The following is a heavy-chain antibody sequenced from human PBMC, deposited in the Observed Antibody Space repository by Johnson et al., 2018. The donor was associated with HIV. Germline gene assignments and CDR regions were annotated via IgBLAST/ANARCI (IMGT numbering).Heavy chain of an antibody. CDR2: IQHDGSDK. D-gene: IGHD3-16*01. V-gene: IGHV3-30*02. CDR3: AKDGGRWSYSFDV. Sequence: VQLVESGGGVVQPGGPLRLSCAASGFIFRTNGMHWVRQAPGKGLEWVSFIQHDGSDKSYADSVEGRFTISRDNSKNTLYLQMNSLRTEDTALYYCAKDGGRWSYSFDVWGQGTMVSVSS. CDR1: GFIFRTNG. J-gene: IGHJ3*01.